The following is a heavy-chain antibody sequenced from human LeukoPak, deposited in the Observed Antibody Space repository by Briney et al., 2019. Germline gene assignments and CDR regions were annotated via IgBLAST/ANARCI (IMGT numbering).Heavy chain of an antibody. J-gene: IGHJ4*02. D-gene: IGHD3-3*01. CDR1: GFTFSSYS. CDR2: ISSSSSTI. Sequence: QTGGSLRLSCAASGFTFSSYSMNWVRQAPGKGLEWVSYISSSSSTIYYGDSVKGRFTISRDNSKNSLYLQMNSLRVEDTAVYYCASSLKYYDFWSGYYIDYWGQGALVTVSS. V-gene: IGHV3-48*01. CDR3: ASSLKYYDFWSGYYIDY.